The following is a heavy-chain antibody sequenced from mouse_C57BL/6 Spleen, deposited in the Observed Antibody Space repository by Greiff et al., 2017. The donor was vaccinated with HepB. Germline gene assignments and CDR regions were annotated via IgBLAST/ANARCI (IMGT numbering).Heavy chain of an antibody. CDR1: GYTFTSYW. CDR3: AREIYYGSSYDFDV. V-gene: IGHV1-55*01. Sequence: QVHVKQSGAELVKPGASVKMSCKASGYTFTSYWITWVKQRPGQGLEWIGDIYPGSGSTNYNEKFKSKATLTVDTSSSTAYMQLSSLTSEDSAVYYCAREIYYGSSYDFDVWGTGTTVTVSS. D-gene: IGHD1-1*01. J-gene: IGHJ1*03. CDR2: IYPGSGST.